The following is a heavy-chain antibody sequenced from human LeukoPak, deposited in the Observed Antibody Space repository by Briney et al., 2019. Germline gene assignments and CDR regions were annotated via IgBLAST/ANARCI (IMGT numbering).Heavy chain of an antibody. CDR1: GGTFSSYA. CDR3: ARDFAGLYYFDY. J-gene: IGHJ4*02. V-gene: IGHV1-69*04. D-gene: IGHD3/OR15-3a*01. Sequence: TSVKVSCKASGGTFSSYAISWVRQAPGQGLEWMGRIIPILGIANYAQKFQGRVTITADKSTSTAYMELSSLRSEDTAVYYCARDFAGLYYFDYWGQGTLVTVSS. CDR2: IIPILGIA.